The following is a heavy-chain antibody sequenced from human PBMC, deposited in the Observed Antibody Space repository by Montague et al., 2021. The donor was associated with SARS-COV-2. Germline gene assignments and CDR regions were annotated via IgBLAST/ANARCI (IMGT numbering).Heavy chain of an antibody. Sequence: SETLSLTCGVSGGSINSYYWSWIRQPPGQGLEWIGRIYTSGRTNNSPSLKSRVTISVDTSRTHLSLKLNSVTAADTAVYYCARASRISGWGYWYHGLDVWGQGTTVTVSS. J-gene: IGHJ6*02. CDR2: IYTSGRT. V-gene: IGHV4-4*07. CDR1: GGSINSYY. D-gene: IGHD6-19*01. CDR3: ARASRISGWGYWYHGLDV.